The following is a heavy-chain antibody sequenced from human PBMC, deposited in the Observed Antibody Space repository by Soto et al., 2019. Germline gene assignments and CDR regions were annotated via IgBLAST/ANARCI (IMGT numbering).Heavy chain of an antibody. CDR1: GYTFTSYY. D-gene: IGHD3-10*01. J-gene: IGHJ6*03. CDR2: INPSGGST. V-gene: IGHV1-46*03. CDR3: ARDAAPFGFGEADYDMDV. Sequence: GASVKVSCKASGYTFTSYYMHWVRQAPGQGLEWMGIINPSGGSTSYAQKFQGRVTMTRDTSTSTVYMELSSLRSEDTAVYYCARDAAPFGFGEADYDMDVWGKGAAVTVSS.